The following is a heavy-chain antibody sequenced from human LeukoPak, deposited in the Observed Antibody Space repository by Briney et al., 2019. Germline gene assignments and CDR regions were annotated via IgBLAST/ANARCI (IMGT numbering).Heavy chain of an antibody. CDR2: ISGSGGST. CDR3: AKSSSYYGSGSYYPSPFDY. CDR1: GFTFSSYA. V-gene: IGHV3-23*01. D-gene: IGHD3-10*01. Sequence: GGSLRLSCAASGFTFSSYAMSWVRQAPGKGLEWVSAISGSGGSTYYADSVKGRFTISRDNSKNTLYLQMNSLRAKDTAVYYCAKSSSYYGSGSYYPSPFDYWGQGTLVTVSS. J-gene: IGHJ4*02.